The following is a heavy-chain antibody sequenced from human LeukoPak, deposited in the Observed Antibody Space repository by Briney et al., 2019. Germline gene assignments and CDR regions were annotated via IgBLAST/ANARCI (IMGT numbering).Heavy chain of an antibody. CDR3: ARGVVGSRNGMDV. J-gene: IGHJ6*02. CDR2: ISSSSSYI. Sequence: GRSLRLSCAASGFTFSSYSMNWVRQAPGKGLEWVSSISSSSSYIYYADSVKGRFTISRDNAKNSLYLQMNSLRAEDTAVYYCARGVVGSRNGMDVWGQGTTVTVSS. CDR1: GFTFSSYS. D-gene: IGHD6-13*01. V-gene: IGHV3-21*01.